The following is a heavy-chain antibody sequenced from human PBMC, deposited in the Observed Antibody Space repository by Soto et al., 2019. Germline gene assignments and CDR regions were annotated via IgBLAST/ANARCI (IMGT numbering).Heavy chain of an antibody. J-gene: IGHJ4*02. CDR2: INHSGST. CDR3: ARGRAVLLWFGDDSHDY. Sequence: SETLSLTCAVYGGSFIGYYWSWIRQPPGKGLEWIGEINHSGSTNYNPSLKSRVTISVDTSKNQFSLKLSSVTAADTAVYYCARGRAVLLWFGDDSHDYWGQGTLVTVSS. CDR1: GGSFIGYY. V-gene: IGHV4-34*01. D-gene: IGHD3-10*01.